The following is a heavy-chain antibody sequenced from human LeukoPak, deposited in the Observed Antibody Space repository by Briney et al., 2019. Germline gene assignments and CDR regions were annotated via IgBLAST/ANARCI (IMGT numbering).Heavy chain of an antibody. Sequence: SETLSLTCTVSGGSISSYYWSWIRQPAGKGLEWIGRIYTSGSTNYNPSLKSRVTMSVDTSENQFSLKLSSVTAADTAVYYCAREEIAAAGMYYGMDVWGQGTTVTVSS. J-gene: IGHJ6*02. V-gene: IGHV4-4*07. CDR1: GGSISSYY. CDR2: IYTSGST. CDR3: AREEIAAAGMYYGMDV. D-gene: IGHD6-13*01.